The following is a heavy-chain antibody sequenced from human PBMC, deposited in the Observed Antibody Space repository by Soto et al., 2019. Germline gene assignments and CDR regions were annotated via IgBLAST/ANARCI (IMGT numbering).Heavy chain of an antibody. CDR3: ARDKNTIFGVVINDYYYYGMDV. Sequence: GSLRLSCAASGFTFSSYSMNWVRQAPGKGLEWVSYISSSSSTIYYADSVKGRFTISRDNAKNSLYLQMNSLRDEDTAVYYCARDKNTIFGVVINDYYYYGMDVWGQGTTVTVSS. V-gene: IGHV3-48*02. D-gene: IGHD3-3*01. CDR2: ISSSSSTI. J-gene: IGHJ6*02. CDR1: GFTFSSYS.